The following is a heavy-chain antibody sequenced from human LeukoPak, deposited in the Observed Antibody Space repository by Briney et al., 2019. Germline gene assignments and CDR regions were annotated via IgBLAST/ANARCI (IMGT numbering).Heavy chain of an antibody. V-gene: IGHV1-18*01. J-gene: IGHJ2*01. Sequence: ASVKVSCKASGYTFTSYGINWVRQAPGQGLEWMGWINACNGDTTSAQKLQGRVTMTTDTSTSTAYMELRSLRSDDTAVYYRARSGYCSSNSCPRYFDLWGRGTLVTVSS. D-gene: IGHD2-2*01. CDR3: ARSGYCSSNSCPRYFDL. CDR2: INACNGDT. CDR1: GYTFTSYG.